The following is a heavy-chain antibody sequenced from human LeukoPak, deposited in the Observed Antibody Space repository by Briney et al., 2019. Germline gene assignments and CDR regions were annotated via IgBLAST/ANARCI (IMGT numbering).Heavy chain of an antibody. V-gene: IGHV3-23*01. Sequence: GGSLRPSCAASTLRAVTFAIGWVRQVPGKGLEWVSGISSTGTTTYYADSVKGRFTISRDTSKNTLFLQLNSLRAGDTAVYYCAKEHRPFSSAAAGILGYWGQGTLVTVSS. CDR2: ISSTGTTT. CDR3: AKEHRPFSSAAAGILGY. J-gene: IGHJ4*02. D-gene: IGHD6-25*01. CDR1: TLRAVTFA.